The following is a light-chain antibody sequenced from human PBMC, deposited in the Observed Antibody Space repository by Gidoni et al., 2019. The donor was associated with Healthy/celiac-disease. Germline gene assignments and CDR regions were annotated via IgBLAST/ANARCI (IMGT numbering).Light chain of an antibody. CDR3: QQDYSTPLT. Sequence: DTQKTQSPSSLSVSVGDRVTNTCRASQGISSYLDWYQQKPGKAPKLLIYAASSLQSGVPSRFSGSGSGTDFTLTISSLQPEDFATYYCQQDYSTPLTFGEGTKVEIK. CDR1: QGISSY. CDR2: AAS. J-gene: IGKJ4*01. V-gene: IGKV1-39*01.